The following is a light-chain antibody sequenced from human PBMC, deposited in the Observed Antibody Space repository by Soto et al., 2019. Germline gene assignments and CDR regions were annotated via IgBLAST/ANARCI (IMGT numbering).Light chain of an antibody. CDR1: QNINNW. CDR3: QHTRT. Sequence: DFQMTQSPSTLSASVGDRVTITCRASQNINNWVAWYQQKPGKAPKFLIYDASTLQRGVPSRFSGSGFGTEFSRTISRLQPDDFGSYYCQHTRTFGQGTKVEIK. V-gene: IGKV1-5*01. CDR2: DAS. J-gene: IGKJ1*01.